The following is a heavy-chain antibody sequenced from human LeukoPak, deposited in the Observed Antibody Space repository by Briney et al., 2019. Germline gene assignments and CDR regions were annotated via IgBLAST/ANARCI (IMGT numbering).Heavy chain of an antibody. CDR3: ARDRSGISYGSLDYYGMDV. CDR1: GGSFSSYY. CDR2: IYYSGST. V-gene: IGHV4-59*01. D-gene: IGHD5-18*01. Sequence: SETLSLTCTVSGGSFSSYYWSWIRQPPGKGLEWIGYIYYSGSTNYNPSLKSRVTISVDTSKNQFSLKLSSVTAADTAVYYCARDRSGISYGSLDYYGMDVWGQGTTVTVTS. J-gene: IGHJ6*02.